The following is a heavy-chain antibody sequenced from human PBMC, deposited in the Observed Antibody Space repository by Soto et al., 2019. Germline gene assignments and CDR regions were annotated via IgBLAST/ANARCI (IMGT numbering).Heavy chain of an antibody. CDR1: GYTFSNYG. CDR3: ARDPRYGGA. V-gene: IGHV1-18*01. Sequence: QVQLVQSGAEVKKPGASVKVSCKASGYTFSNYGIIWVRQAPGQGLEWMGWISGYNANTKYAQKIQDRVTLTTVTSTSTVYMELRSLRSDDTAVYYCARDPRYGGAWGQGTLVIVSS. CDR2: ISGYNANT. D-gene: IGHD1-1*01. J-gene: IGHJ5*02.